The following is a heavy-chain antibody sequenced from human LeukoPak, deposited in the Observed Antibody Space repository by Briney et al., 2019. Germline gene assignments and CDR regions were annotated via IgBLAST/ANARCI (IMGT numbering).Heavy chain of an antibody. Sequence: IPSETLSLTCTVSGGSISSGSYYWSWIRQPAGKGLEWIGRIYTSGSTNYNPSLKSRVTISVDTSKNQFSLKLSSVTAADTAVYYCARAELLWFGELWGVSWFDPWGQGTLVTVSS. J-gene: IGHJ5*02. D-gene: IGHD3-10*01. CDR3: ARAELLWFGELWGVSWFDP. CDR1: GGSISSGSYY. CDR2: IYTSGST. V-gene: IGHV4-61*02.